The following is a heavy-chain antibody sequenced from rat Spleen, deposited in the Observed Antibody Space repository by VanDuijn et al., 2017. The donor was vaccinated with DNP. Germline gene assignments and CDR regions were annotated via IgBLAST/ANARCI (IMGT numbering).Heavy chain of an antibody. CDR2: ISYSGST. CDR3: ARWTTGFDY. Sequence: EVQLQESGPGLVKPSQSLSLTCSVTRYSITTNYWGWIRKFPRSKMEWMGYISYSGSTSYNPSLKSRISITRDTSKNQFFLQLNSVTTEDTATDYCARWTTGFDYWGQGVMVTVSS. V-gene: IGHV3-1*01. D-gene: IGHD1-4*01. CDR1: RYSITTNY. J-gene: IGHJ2*01.